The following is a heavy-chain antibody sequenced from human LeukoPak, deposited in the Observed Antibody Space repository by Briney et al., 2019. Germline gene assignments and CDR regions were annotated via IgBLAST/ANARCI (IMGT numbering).Heavy chain of an antibody. CDR2: IWYDGSNK. J-gene: IGHJ4*02. D-gene: IGHD6-13*01. Sequence: GGSLRLSCAASGFTFSSYGMHWVRQAPGKGLEWVAVIWYDGSNKYYVDSVKGRFTISRDNSKNTLYLQMNSLRAEDTAVYYCARDLGSSSLYYFDYWGQGTLVTVSS. CDR1: GFTFSSYG. CDR3: ARDLGSSSLYYFDY. V-gene: IGHV3-33*01.